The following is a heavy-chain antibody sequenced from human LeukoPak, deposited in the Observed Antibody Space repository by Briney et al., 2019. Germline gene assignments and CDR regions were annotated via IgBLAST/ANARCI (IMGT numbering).Heavy chain of an antibody. V-gene: IGHV3-48*03. CDR1: GFTFSSYE. CDR3: ARVGYSSSWHSGSAFDI. CDR2: ISNSDSTI. D-gene: IGHD6-13*01. J-gene: IGHJ3*02. Sequence: PGGSLRLSCAASGFTFSSYEMNWVRQSPGKGLEWVSYISNSDSTIYYVDSVKGRFTISRDNAQNSLYLQMNSLTAEDTAVYYCARVGYSSSWHSGSAFDIWGQGTLVTVSS.